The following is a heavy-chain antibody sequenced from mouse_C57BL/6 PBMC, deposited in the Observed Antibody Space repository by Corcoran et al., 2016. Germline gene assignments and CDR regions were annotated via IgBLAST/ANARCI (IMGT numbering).Heavy chain of an antibody. D-gene: IGHD2-4*01. CDR1: GYTFTDYY. CDR2: INPNNGGT. Sequence: EVQLQQSGPELVKPGASVKISCKASGYTFTDYYMNWVKQSHGKSLEWIGDINPNNGGTSYNQKFKGKATLTVDKSSSTAYMELRSLTSEDSAVYYCARGDYDYDKPWYFDVWGTGTTVTVSS. J-gene: IGHJ1*03. V-gene: IGHV1-26*01. CDR3: ARGDYDYDKPWYFDV.